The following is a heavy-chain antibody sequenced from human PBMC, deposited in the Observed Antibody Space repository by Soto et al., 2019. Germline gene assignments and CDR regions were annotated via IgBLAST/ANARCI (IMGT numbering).Heavy chain of an antibody. D-gene: IGHD6-19*01. CDR2: INAGNGNT. V-gene: IGHV1-3*01. CDR3: TRSSGSSVDWFDP. J-gene: IGHJ5*02. Sequence: GASVKVSCKASGYTFTSYAIHWVRQAPGQRLEWMGWINAGNGNTKYSQKFQGRVTITRDTSASTAYMELSSLRSEDTAVYYCTRSSGSSVDWFDPWGHGTLVTVSS. CDR1: GYTFTSYA.